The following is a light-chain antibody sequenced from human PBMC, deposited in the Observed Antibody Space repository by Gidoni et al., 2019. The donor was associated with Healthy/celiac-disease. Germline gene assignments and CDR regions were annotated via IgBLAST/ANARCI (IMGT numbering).Light chain of an antibody. CDR3: QQYNSYSPNT. V-gene: IGKV1-5*03. CDR2: KAS. CDR1: QSISSW. Sequence: DIQLPQSPSTLSASVGDRVTITCRASQSISSWLAWYQQKPGKAPKLLIYKASSLESGVPSRFSGSGSGTEFTLTISSLQPDDFATYYCQQYNSYSPNTFGQGTKLEIK. J-gene: IGKJ2*01.